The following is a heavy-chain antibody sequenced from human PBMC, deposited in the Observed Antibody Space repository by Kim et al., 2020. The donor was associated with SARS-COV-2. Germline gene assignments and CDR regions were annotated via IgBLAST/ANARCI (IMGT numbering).Heavy chain of an antibody. J-gene: IGHJ4*02. CDR3: ARDKGLYAPAPPFDY. Sequence: ASVKVSCKASGYTFTSYGISWVRQAPGQGLEWMGWISAYNGNTNYAQKLQGRVTMTTDTSTSTAYMELRSLRSDDTAVYYCARDKGLYAPAPPFDYWGQGTLVTVSS. V-gene: IGHV1-18*01. D-gene: IGHD2-2*01. CDR1: GYTFTSYG. CDR2: ISAYNGNT.